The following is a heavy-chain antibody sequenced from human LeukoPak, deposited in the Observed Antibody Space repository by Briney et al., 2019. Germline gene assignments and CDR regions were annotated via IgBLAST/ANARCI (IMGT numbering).Heavy chain of an antibody. Sequence: ASVKVSCKASGYTFTSYDINWVRQATGQGLEWMGWMNPNSGNTGYAQKFQGRVTMTRNTSISTAYMELSSLRSEDTAVYYCARSSDYGDYFDYWGQGTLVTVSS. CDR1: GYTFTSYD. D-gene: IGHD4-17*01. V-gene: IGHV1-8*01. J-gene: IGHJ4*02. CDR3: ARSSDYGDYFDY. CDR2: MNPNSGNT.